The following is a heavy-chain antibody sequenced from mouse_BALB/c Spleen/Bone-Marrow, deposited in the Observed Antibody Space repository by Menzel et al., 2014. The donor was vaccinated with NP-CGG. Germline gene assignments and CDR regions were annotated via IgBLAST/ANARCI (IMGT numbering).Heavy chain of an antibody. V-gene: IGHV7-3*02. CDR1: GFTFTDYY. CDR3: ARDVGRLFFDV. CDR2: IRNKANGYTT. D-gene: IGHD3-3*01. Sequence: EVQGVESGGGLVQPGGSLRLSCATSGFTFTDYYMNWVRQPPGMALEWLGFIRNKANGYTTDYSTSVKGRFTISRDNSQNILYLQMNTLRTEDSATYYCARDVGRLFFDVWGAGTMVTVSS. J-gene: IGHJ1*01.